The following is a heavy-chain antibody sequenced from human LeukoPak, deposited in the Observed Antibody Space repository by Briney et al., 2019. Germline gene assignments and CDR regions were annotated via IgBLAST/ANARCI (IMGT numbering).Heavy chain of an antibody. D-gene: IGHD1-20*01. J-gene: IGHJ5*02. CDR1: GGSISSDY. V-gene: IGHV4-59*01. Sequence: SETLSLTCTVSGGSISSDYWSWIRLAPGQGLEWIAYISYSGTTNYNPSLKRRVTLSLDTSRNQFSLNLSSVTAADTAVYYCARYKWPNWFDPWGRGTLVTVSS. CDR3: ARYKWPNWFDP. CDR2: ISYSGTT.